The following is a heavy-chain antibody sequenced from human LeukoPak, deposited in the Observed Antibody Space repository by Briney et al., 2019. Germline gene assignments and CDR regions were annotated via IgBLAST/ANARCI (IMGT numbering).Heavy chain of an antibody. CDR2: IQQDGGER. D-gene: IGHD1-26*01. Sequence: SXXLSRVASXXXXXDXWMSXVXQXPGXGXXWXANIQQDGGERYYVDSVKGRFTISRDNAKKLLYLQMDSLRAEDTAIYYCARDKVVGATYFDYWGQGILVTVSS. J-gene: IGHJ4*02. CDR3: ARDKVVGATYFDY. V-gene: IGHV3-7*01. CDR1: XXXXXDXW.